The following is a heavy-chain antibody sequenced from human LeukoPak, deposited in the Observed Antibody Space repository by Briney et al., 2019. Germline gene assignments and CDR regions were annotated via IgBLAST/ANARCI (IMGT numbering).Heavy chain of an antibody. CDR3: ARGSYSSAWHITAYFDY. Sequence: PGGSLRLSCAASGFTFSSYEMNWVRQAPGKGLEWVSYISSSGSTIYYADSLKGRFTISRDNAKNSLYLQMNSLRAEDTAVYYCARGSYSSAWHITAYFDYWGQGALVTVSS. J-gene: IGHJ4*02. CDR2: ISSSGSTI. V-gene: IGHV3-48*03. CDR1: GFTFSSYE. D-gene: IGHD6-19*01.